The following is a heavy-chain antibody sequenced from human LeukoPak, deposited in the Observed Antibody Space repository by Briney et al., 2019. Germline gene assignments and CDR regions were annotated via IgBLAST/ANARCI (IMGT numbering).Heavy chain of an antibody. CDR1: GYTFTGYY. D-gene: IGHD2-2*01. J-gene: IGHJ3*02. CDR2: INPNSGGT. CDR3: ARGGYCSSTSCSDAFDI. Sequence: ASVKVSCKAYGYTFTGYYMHWVRQAPGQGLEWMGWINPNSGGTNYAQKFQGRVTMTRDTSISTAYMELSRLRSDDTAVYYCARGGYCSSTSCSDAFDIWGQGTMVTVSS. V-gene: IGHV1-2*02.